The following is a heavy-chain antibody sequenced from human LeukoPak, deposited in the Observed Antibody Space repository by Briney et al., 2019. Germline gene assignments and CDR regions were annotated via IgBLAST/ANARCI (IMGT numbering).Heavy chain of an antibody. CDR2: IYDSGTT. D-gene: IGHD6-13*01. J-gene: IGHJ4*02. CDR3: ARGLAAAGTRGPY. V-gene: IGHV3-66*01. Sequence: PGGSLRLSCAASGFTVSTNYMSWVRQAPEKGLEWVSIIYDSGTTYYADSVKGRFTISRDNSKNTLYLQMNSLRADDTAVYYCARGLAAAGTRGPYWGQGTLVTVSS. CDR1: GFTVSTNY.